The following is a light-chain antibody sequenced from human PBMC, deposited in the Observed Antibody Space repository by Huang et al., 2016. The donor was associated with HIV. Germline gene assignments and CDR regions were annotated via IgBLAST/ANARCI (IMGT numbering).Light chain of an antibody. Sequence: EIVLTQSPGTLSLSPGERATLSCRASQSSSSNDLAWYQQKPGQAPRLLIYGASSRATGIPDRFSGSGSGTDFTLTISRLEPEDFALYYCQQYSNSPLTFGGGTKVEIK. CDR3: QQYSNSPLT. V-gene: IGKV3-20*01. CDR2: GAS. CDR1: QSSSSND. J-gene: IGKJ4*01.